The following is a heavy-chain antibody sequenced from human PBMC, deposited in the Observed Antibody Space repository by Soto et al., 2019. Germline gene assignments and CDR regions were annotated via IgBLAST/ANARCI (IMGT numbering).Heavy chain of an antibody. CDR3: ARGQGGPALYRMDV. V-gene: IGHV1-18*01. J-gene: IGHJ6*02. CDR2: ITSYNGNT. CDR1: GYTFINYG. Sequence: ASVKVSCKASGYTFINYGISWVRQAPGQGLEWMGWITSYNGNTNYAQRLQGRVTMTTDTSTSIAYMELRSLRSDDTAVYYCARGQGGPALYRMDVWGQGTTVTVSS. D-gene: IGHD1-26*01.